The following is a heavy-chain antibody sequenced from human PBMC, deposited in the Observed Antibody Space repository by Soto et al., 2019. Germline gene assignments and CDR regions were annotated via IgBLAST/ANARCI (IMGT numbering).Heavy chain of an antibody. Sequence: GGSLRLSCAASGFTFSSYAMSWVRQAPGKGLEWVSAISGSGSTYYADSVKGRFTISRDNSKNTLYLQMNSLRAEDTAVYYCAKDENPLIVVVPAAYDYWGQGTLVTVSS. CDR1: GFTFSSYA. CDR3: AKDENPLIVVVPAAYDY. V-gene: IGHV3-23*01. J-gene: IGHJ4*02. D-gene: IGHD2-2*01. CDR2: ISGSGST.